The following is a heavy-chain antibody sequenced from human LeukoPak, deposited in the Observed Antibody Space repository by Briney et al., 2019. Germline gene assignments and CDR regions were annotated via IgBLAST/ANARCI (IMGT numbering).Heavy chain of an antibody. J-gene: IGHJ3*02. CDR1: GFTFSSYG. CDR2: IRYDGSNK. D-gene: IGHD6-13*01. CDR3: AKDPRHRSSWSPSFDI. Sequence: PGRSLRLSCAASGFTFSSYGMHWVRQAPGKGLEWVAFIRYDGSNKYYADSVKGRFTISRDNSKNTLYLQMNSLRAEDTAVYYCAKDPRHRSSWSPSFDIWGQGTMVTVSS. V-gene: IGHV3-30*02.